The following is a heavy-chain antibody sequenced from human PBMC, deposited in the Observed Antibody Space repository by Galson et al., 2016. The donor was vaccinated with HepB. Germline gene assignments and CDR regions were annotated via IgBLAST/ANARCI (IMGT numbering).Heavy chain of an antibody. CDR2: INEDGSGK. CDR1: GFTLSRYW. V-gene: IGHV3-7*03. Sequence: SLRLSCAASGFTLSRYWMSWVRQAPGKGLEWVANINEDGSGKYYLESVKGRFTISRGNAKRSIYLQMNSLRVADTAVYYCARTYCGGDCITYDFWGQGALVIVSS. D-gene: IGHD2-21*02. CDR3: ARTYCGGDCITYDF. J-gene: IGHJ4*02.